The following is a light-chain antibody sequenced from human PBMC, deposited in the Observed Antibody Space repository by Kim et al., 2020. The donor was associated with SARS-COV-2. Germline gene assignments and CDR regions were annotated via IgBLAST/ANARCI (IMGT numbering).Light chain of an antibody. J-gene: IGLJ2*01. CDR1: NIGSKS. CDR3: QVWDSSSDHPHVV. Sequence: GKTARITCGGNNIGSKSVHLYQQKPGQAPVLVIYYDSDRPSGIPERFSGSNSVNTATLTTSRVEAGDEADYYCQVWDSSSDHPHVVFGGGTQLTVL. V-gene: IGLV3-21*04. CDR2: YDS.